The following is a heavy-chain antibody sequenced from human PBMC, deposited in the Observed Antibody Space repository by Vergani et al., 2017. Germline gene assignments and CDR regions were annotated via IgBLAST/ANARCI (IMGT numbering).Heavy chain of an antibody. V-gene: IGHV4-30-2*01. J-gene: IGHJ6*02. D-gene: IGHD2-15*01. Sequence: QVQLQESGPGLVKPSQTLSLTCTVSGGSISSGGYYWSWIRQPPGKGLEWIGYIYHSGSTYYNPSLKSRVTISVDRSKNQFSLKLSSVTAADTAVYYCARVPVCRGCYDDYYYGMDVWGQGTTVTVSS. CDR1: GGSISSGGYY. CDR2: IYHSGST. CDR3: ARVPVCRGCYDDYYYGMDV.